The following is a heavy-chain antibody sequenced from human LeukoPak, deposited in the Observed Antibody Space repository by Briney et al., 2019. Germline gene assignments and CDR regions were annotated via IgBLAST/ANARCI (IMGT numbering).Heavy chain of an antibody. CDR2: INGSGGST. CDR3: AEDSAYYYDSSGLRKGYFDY. V-gene: IGHV3-23*01. J-gene: IGHJ4*02. D-gene: IGHD3-22*01. Sequence: GGSLRLSCAASGFTFSSYAMSRVRQAPGKGLEWVSAINGSGGSTYYADSVKGRFTISRDNSKNTLYLQMNSLRAEDTAVYYCAEDSAYYYDSSGLRKGYFDYWGQGTLVTVSS. CDR1: GFTFSSYA.